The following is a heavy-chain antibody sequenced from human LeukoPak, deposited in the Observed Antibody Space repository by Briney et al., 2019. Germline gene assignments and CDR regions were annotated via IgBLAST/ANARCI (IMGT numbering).Heavy chain of an antibody. J-gene: IGHJ4*02. D-gene: IGHD3-9*01. CDR3: ARDNTDYDILTGYSD. V-gene: IGHV1-69*13. CDR1: GGTFSSYA. Sequence: ASVKVSCKASGGTFSSYAISWVRQAPGQGLEWMGGIIPIFGTANYAQEFQGRVTITADESTSTAYMELSSLRSEDTAVYYCARDNTDYDILTGYSDWGQGTLVTVSS. CDR2: IIPIFGTA.